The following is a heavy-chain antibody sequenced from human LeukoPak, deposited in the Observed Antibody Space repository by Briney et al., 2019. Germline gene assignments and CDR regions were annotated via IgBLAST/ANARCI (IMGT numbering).Heavy chain of an antibody. D-gene: IGHD1-20*01. CDR1: GFTFSSYW. CDR3: ARGDNWNYFDY. V-gene: IGHV3-48*01. Sequence: PGGSLRLSCAASGFTFSSYWMSWVRQAPGRGLEWISYISSTGSTRYHADSVKGRFTISRDNAKNSLYLQMSSLRAEDTAVYYCARGDNWNYFDYWGQGTLVTVSS. J-gene: IGHJ4*02. CDR2: ISSTGSTR.